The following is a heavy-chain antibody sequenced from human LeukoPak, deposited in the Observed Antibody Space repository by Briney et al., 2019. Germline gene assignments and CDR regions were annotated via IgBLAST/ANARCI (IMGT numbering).Heavy chain of an antibody. CDR1: GFTFSQYW. D-gene: IGHD6-13*01. J-gene: IGHJ4*02. Sequence: GGSLRLSCAASGFTFSQYWMSWVRQAPGKGLEWVANIKEDGSTKYYLDSLEGRFTISRDNAKNSVYLQMNNLRAEDTAVYYCARSLDSSSWLDYWGQGTLVTVSS. CDR2: IKEDGSTK. CDR3: ARSLDSSSWLDY. V-gene: IGHV3-7*01.